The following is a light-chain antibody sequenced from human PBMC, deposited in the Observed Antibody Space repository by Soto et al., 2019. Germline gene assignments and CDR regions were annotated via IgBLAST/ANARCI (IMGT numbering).Light chain of an antibody. CDR3: SSYTSSSTLVV. V-gene: IGLV2-14*01. CDR2: DVS. Sequence: QSVLTQPASVSGSPGQSITISCTGTSSDVGGYNYVSWYQQYPGKAPELMIYDVSNRPSGVSNRFSGSKSGNTASLTISGLQAEDEADYYCSSYTSSSTLVVFGGGTKVTVL. CDR1: SSDVGGYNY. J-gene: IGLJ2*01.